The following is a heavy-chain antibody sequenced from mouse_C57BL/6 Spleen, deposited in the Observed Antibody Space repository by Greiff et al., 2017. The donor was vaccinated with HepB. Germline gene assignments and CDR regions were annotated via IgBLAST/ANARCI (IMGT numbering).Heavy chain of an antibody. CDR2: INPSSGYT. Sequence: VQRVESGAELAKPGASVKLSCKASGYTFTSYWMHWVKQRPGQGLEWIGYINPSSGYTKYNQKFKDKATLTADKSCSTAYMQLRSLTYEDSAVYYCAWRIAKWGQGTLVTVSA. CDR3: AWRIAK. V-gene: IGHV1-7*01. CDR1: GYTFTSYW. J-gene: IGHJ3*01.